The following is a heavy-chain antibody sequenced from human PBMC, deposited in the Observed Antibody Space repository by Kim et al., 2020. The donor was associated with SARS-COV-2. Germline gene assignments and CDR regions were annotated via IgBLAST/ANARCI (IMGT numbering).Heavy chain of an antibody. D-gene: IGHD6-19*01. CDR2: IYSGGST. Sequence: GGSLRLSCAASGFTVSSNYMSWVRQAPGKGLEWVSVIYSGGSTYYADSVKGRFTISRDNSKNTLYLQMNSLRAEDTAVYYCAREHSSGWEVAAFDIWGQGTMVTVSS. V-gene: IGHV3-66*01. CDR3: AREHSSGWEVAAFDI. J-gene: IGHJ3*02. CDR1: GFTVSSNY.